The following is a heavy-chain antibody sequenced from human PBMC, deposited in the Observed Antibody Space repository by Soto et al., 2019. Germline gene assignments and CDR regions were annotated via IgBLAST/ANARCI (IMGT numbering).Heavy chain of an antibody. V-gene: IGHV4-31*03. D-gene: IGHD3-10*01. CDR1: GGSISSGGYY. CDR2: IYYSGST. J-gene: IGHJ4*02. CDR3: ARGVTMVRGVIHTPYFDY. Sequence: QVQLQESGPGLVKPSQTLSLTCTVSGGSISSGGYYWSWIRQHPGKGLEWIGYIYYSGSTYYNPSLKSRVTISVDPSKTQFSLKLSSVTAADTAVYYCARGVTMVRGVIHTPYFDYWGQGTLVTVSS.